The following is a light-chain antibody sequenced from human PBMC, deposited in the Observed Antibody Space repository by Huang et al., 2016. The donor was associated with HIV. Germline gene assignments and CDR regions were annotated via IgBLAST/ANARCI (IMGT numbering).Light chain of an antibody. V-gene: IGKV3-11*01. Sequence: EFVLTQSPATLSLSPGERATLSCRARQDIRTYLAWYQRKPGQAPRLLIHDASKRATGIPARFSGSGSGTDFTLTISSLEPEDFAVYYCLHRGTWPPYTFGQGTKLEIK. J-gene: IGKJ2*01. CDR1: QDIRTY. CDR2: DAS. CDR3: LHRGTWPPYT.